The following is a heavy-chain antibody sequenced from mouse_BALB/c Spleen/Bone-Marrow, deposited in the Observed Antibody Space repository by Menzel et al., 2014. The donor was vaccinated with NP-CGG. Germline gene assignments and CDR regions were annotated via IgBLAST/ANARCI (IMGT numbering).Heavy chain of an antibody. V-gene: IGHV1S132*01. CDR1: GYTFTSYW. CDR2: IFPGTGTT. Sequence: VQLVESGAELVKPGASVKLSCNTSGYTFTSYWFQWVKQRPGQGLGGIGEIFPGTGTTYYNEKLKDKATLTIDTSSSTAYMQLSSLTSEDSAVYFGARKGISTVIATAYYFDYWGQGSTLTVSS. CDR3: ARKGISTVIATAYYFDY. D-gene: IGHD2-4*01. J-gene: IGHJ2*01.